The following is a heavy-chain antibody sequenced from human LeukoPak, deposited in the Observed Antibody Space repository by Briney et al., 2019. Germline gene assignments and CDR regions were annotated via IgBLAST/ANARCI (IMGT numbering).Heavy chain of an antibody. V-gene: IGHV3-48*01. CDR2: IRSSSSTI. CDR3: ARAKRNGFDI. CDR1: GFTFSNYS. J-gene: IGHJ3*02. Sequence: GGSLRLSCEASGFTFSNYSMNWVRQAPGKGLEWVAYIRSSSSTIYYADSVKGRFTISRDNAKNSLYLQMNSLRAEDTAVYYCARAKRNGFDIWGQGTMVTVSS.